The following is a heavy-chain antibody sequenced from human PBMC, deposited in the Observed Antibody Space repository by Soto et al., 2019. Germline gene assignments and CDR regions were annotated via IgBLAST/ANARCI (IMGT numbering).Heavy chain of an antibody. D-gene: IGHD3-16*01. CDR3: ARHWAYYGLAV. Sequence: PGESLKISCKGAGYRFTSYWIDWVRQMPGKGLEWMGTINPGDSDTKYNPSFQGQVTISADKSITTAYLQWSSLKASDTAIYYCARHWAYYGLAVWGQGTTVTVSS. CDR2: INPGDSDT. CDR1: GYRFTSYW. V-gene: IGHV5-51*01. J-gene: IGHJ6*02.